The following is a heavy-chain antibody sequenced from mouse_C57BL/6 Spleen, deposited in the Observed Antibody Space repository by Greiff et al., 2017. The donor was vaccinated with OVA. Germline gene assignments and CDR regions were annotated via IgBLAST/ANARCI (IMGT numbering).Heavy chain of an antibody. CDR2: ISDGGSN. CDR3: ARDVDYYCSSLWYFDV. J-gene: IGHJ1*03. Sequence: EVQVVESGPGLVKPSQSLSLTCSVTGYSITSGYYWYCLRYSPGNLLEWVGYISDGGSNNYPPPLKNRITTTRDTSKNQFFLKLNSETAENTATYYGARDVDYYCSSLWYFDVWGTGTTVTVSS. V-gene: IGHV3-6*01. CDR1: GYSITSGYY. D-gene: IGHD1-1*01.